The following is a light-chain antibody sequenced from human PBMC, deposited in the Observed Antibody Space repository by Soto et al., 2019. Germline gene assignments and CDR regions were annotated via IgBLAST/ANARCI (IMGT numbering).Light chain of an antibody. Sequence: DIVMTQTPLSSPVTLGQPASISCRSSQSLLHSDGNTYLSWLQQRPGQPPRLLIYKLSNRFSGVXDXXSGSGAGTDFTLKISRVEAEDVGVYYCMQTTEFPHTFGQGTKLEIK. CDR2: KLS. V-gene: IGKV2-24*01. CDR1: QSLLHSDGNTY. CDR3: MQTTEFPHT. J-gene: IGKJ2*01.